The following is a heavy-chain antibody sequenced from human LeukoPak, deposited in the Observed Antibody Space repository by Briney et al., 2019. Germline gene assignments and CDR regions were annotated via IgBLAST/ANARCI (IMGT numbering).Heavy chain of an antibody. J-gene: IGHJ6*03. Sequence: ASVTVSCKTSGYTFTGYYIHWVRQAPGQGLEWMGLINPDSGDTDYAQKFQARVTMTRDRSISTAYMELSRLRSEDTAVYYCEKTNYDILTGYYEGGSYHYYYMDVWGKGTTVTVSS. CDR2: INPDSGDT. D-gene: IGHD3-9*01. CDR1: GYTFTGYY. V-gene: IGHV1-2*02. CDR3: EKTNYDILTGYYEGGSYHYYYMDV.